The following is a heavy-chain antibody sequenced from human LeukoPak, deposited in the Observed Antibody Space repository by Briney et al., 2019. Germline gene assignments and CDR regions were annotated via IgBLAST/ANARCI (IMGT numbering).Heavy chain of an antibody. V-gene: IGHV1-69*05. CDR1: GYTFTSYA. J-gene: IGHJ4*02. D-gene: IGHD5-18*01. CDR2: IIPIFGTA. Sequence: SVKVSCKASGYTFTSYAISWVRQAPGQGLEWMGGIIPIFGTANYAQKFQGRVTITTDESTSTAYMELSSLRSEDTAVYYCASLGGYSYGLGLTCWGQGTLVTVSS. CDR3: ASLGGYSYGLGLTC.